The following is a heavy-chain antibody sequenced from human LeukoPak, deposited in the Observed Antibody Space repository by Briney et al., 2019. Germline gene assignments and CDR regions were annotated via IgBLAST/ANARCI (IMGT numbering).Heavy chain of an antibody. V-gene: IGHV1-69*05. CDR2: IIPIFRTP. CDR1: GGTSSTYT. CDR3: ARVDRYYFYLDV. J-gene: IGHJ6*03. Sequence: SVKVSCKASGGTSSTYTITWVRQAPGQGLEWMGGIIPIFRTPNYAQKFQGRVTITTDESTSTAYMELSSLKSEDTAIYYCARVDRYYFYLDVWGKGTTVTVSS.